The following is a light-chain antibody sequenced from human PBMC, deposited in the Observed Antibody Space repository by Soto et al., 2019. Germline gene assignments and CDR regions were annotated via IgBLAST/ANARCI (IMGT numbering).Light chain of an antibody. CDR2: DVS. CDR3: CSYAGSYTRV. J-gene: IGLJ3*02. CDR1: SSDVGGYNY. V-gene: IGLV2-11*01. Sequence: QSALTQPRSVSGSPGQSVTISCTGTSSDVGGYNYVSWYQQHPGKAPKLMIHDVSKRPSGVPDRFSGSKSGNTASLTISGLQAEDEADYYCCSYAGSYTRVFGGGTKVTVL.